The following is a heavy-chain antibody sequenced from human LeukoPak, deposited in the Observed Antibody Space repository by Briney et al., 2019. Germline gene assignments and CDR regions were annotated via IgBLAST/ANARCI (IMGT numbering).Heavy chain of an antibody. Sequence: SETLSLTCTVSGGSISSGDYYWSWIRQPPGKGLEWIGYIYYSGSTYYNPSLKSRVTISVDTSKNQFSLKLSSVTAADTAVYYCARDRELSGNYYYYMDVWGKGTTLTVSS. J-gene: IGHJ6*03. D-gene: IGHD2/OR15-2a*01. V-gene: IGHV4-30-4*08. CDR2: IYYSGST. CDR1: GGSISSGDYY. CDR3: ARDRELSGNYYYYMDV.